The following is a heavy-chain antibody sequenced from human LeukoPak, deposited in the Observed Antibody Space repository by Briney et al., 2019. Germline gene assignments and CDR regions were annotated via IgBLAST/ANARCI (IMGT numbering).Heavy chain of an antibody. D-gene: IGHD1-26*01. Sequence: SETLSLTCTVSGGSISSGGYYWSWIRQPPGKGLEWIGYIYHSGSTYYNPSLKSRVTISVDRSKNQFSLKLSSVTAADTAVYYCARSGSYKADYWGQGTLVTVSS. J-gene: IGHJ4*02. CDR2: IYHSGST. V-gene: IGHV4-30-2*01. CDR3: ARSGSYKADY. CDR1: GGSISSGGYY.